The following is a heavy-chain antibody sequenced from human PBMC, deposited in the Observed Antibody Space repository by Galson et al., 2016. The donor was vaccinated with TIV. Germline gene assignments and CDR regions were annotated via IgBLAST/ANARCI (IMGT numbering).Heavy chain of an antibody. CDR2: IDWDDDK. CDR3: ARTPDYYGTSHSHFDH. D-gene: IGHD3-10*01. V-gene: IGHV2-70*11. J-gene: IGHJ4*02. CDR1: GFSLNPDGMC. Sequence: ALVKPTQTVTLTCTFSGFSLNPDGMCVNWIRQPPGKALAWLARIDWDDDKYYSPFLKTRPTISKDTSKNQVVLTLTDMDPVDTATYYCARTPDYYGTSHSHFDHWGQGTLVTVSS.